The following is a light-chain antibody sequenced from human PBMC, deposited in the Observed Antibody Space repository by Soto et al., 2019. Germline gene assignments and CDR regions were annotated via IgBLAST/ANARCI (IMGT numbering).Light chain of an antibody. V-gene: IGKV3-20*01. Sequence: EIVLTQSPGTLSLSPGERATLSCRASQSLSSDYLAWYQQKPGQAPRLLIRGASSRATGIPDRFSGSGCGTDFTLTISRLEPEDFAVYSCQQYGGSPLTFGGGTKVDIK. CDR1: QSLSSDY. CDR3: QQYGGSPLT. J-gene: IGKJ4*01. CDR2: GAS.